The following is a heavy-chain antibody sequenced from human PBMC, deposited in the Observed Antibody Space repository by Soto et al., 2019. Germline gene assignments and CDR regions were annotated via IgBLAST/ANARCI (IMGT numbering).Heavy chain of an antibody. CDR3: ARAFYGDYAPYYYGMDV. D-gene: IGHD4-17*01. CDR2: VYHSGST. V-gene: IGHV4-38-2*01. CDR1: GYSISRGFY. Sequence: LSLTCGVSGYSISRGFYWGWIRQATGKGLGWIGNVYHSGSTYYNPYNPSLKSRVTISVDTSKNQFSLRLRSVTAADTAVYYCARAFYGDYAPYYYGMDVWGQGTTVTVSS. J-gene: IGHJ6*02.